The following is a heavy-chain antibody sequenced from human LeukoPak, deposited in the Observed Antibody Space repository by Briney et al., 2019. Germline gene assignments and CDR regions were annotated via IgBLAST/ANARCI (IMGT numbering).Heavy chain of an antibody. V-gene: IGHV4-39*07. CDR3: ARGGLWFGELDL. J-gene: IGHJ2*01. D-gene: IGHD3-10*01. Sequence: SETLSLTCTVSGGSISSSSYYWGWIRQPPGKGLEWIGSIYYSGSTYYNPSLKSRVTISVDTSKNQFSLKLSSVTAVDTAVYYCARGGLWFGELDLWGRGTLVTVSS. CDR2: IYYSGST. CDR1: GGSISSSSYY.